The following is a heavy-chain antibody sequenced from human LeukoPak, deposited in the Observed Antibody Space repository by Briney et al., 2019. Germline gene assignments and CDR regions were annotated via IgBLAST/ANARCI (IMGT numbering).Heavy chain of an antibody. CDR2: INSDGSST. CDR3: AIMRWLQSSVDY. CDR1: GFTLSNYW. J-gene: IGHJ4*02. D-gene: IGHD5-24*01. V-gene: IGHV3-74*01. Sequence: GGSLRLSCEVSGFTLSNYWMHWVRQTPGKGLVWVSRINSDGSSTNYADSVKGRFTISRDNAKNTLYLQMNSLRAEDRAVYYCAIMRWLQSSVDYWGQGTLVTVSS.